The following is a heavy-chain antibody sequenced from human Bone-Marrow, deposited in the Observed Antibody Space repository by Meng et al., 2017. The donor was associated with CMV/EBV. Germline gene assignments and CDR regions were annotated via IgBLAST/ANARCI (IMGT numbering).Heavy chain of an antibody. CDR1: GFTFDDYA. CDR3: AKDSRRGVTTSFDY. D-gene: IGHD4-17*01. V-gene: IGHV3-9*01. J-gene: IGHJ4*02. CDR2: ISWNSGSI. Sequence: SLKISCAASGFTFDDYAMHWVRQAPGKGLEWVSGISWNSGSIGYADSVKGRFTISRDNSKNTLYLQMNSLRAEDTAVYYCAKDSRRGVTTSFDYWGQGTLVTVSS.